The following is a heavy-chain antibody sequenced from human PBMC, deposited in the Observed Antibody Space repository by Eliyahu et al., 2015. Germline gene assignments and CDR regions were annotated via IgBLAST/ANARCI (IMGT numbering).Heavy chain of an antibody. D-gene: IGHD3-22*01. CDR1: SYA. CDR2: ISYDGSNK. V-gene: IGHV3-30*01. CDR3: ARSLSYYYDSSWFFFRGGFDY. J-gene: IGHJ4*02. Sequence: SYAMHWVRQAPGKGLEWVAVISYDGSNKYYADSVKGRFTISRDNSKNTLYLQMNSLRAEDTAVYYCARSLSYYYDSSWFFFRGGFDYWGQGALVTVSS.